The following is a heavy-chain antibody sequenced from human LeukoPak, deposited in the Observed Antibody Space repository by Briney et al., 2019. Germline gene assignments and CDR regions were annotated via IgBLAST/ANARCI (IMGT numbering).Heavy chain of an antibody. CDR3: ATPRSKDSGWTFDY. J-gene: IGHJ4*02. Sequence: ASVKVSCKVSGYTLTELSMHWVRQAPGKGLEWMGGFDPEDGETIYAQKFQGRVTMTEDTSTDTAYMELSSLRSEDTAVYHCATPRSKDSGWTFDYWGQGTLVTASS. D-gene: IGHD3-22*01. CDR1: GYTLTELS. CDR2: FDPEDGET. V-gene: IGHV1-24*01.